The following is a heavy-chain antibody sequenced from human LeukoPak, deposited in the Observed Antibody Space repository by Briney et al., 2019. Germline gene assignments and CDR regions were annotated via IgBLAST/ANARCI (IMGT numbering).Heavy chain of an antibody. Sequence: SETLSLTCAVYGGSFSGYYWSWIRQPPGKGLEWIGEINHSGSTNYNPSLKSRVTISVDTSKNQFSLKLSSATAADTAVYYCARFQVVTAIRANNWFDPWGQGTLVTVSS. CDR1: GGSFSGYY. J-gene: IGHJ5*02. CDR2: INHSGST. V-gene: IGHV4-34*01. D-gene: IGHD2-21*02. CDR3: ARFQVVTAIRANNWFDP.